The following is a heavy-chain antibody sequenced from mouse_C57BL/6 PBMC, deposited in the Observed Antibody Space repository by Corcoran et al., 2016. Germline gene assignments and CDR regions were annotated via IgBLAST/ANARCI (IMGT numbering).Heavy chain of an antibody. CDR1: GYTFTTYG. CDR2: INTYSGVP. CDR3: ARCDDGSYYFDY. V-gene: IGHV9-3*01. Sequence: QIQLVQSGPELKKPGETVKISCKASGYTFTTYGMSWVKQAPGTGLKWMGWINTYSGVPTYADDFKGRFAFSLETSASTAYLQINNLKNEDTATYFCARCDDGSYYFDYWGQGTTLTVSS. D-gene: IGHD2-3*01. J-gene: IGHJ2*01.